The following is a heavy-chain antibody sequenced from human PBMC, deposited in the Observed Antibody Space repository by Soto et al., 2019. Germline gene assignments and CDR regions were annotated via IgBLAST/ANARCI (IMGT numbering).Heavy chain of an antibody. V-gene: IGHV1-69*01. J-gene: IGHJ2*01. CDR2: IIPIYGTA. Sequence: QVQLVQSGAEVKEPGSSVKVSCKVSGDTFNKYTINWVRQAPGQGLEWMAGIIPIYGTANYALKCHDRIKGTADESTATAYMELNSLTSEDTAIYYCARDGHGYNYWYFDLWGRGTLITVSS. D-gene: IGHD5-12*01. CDR3: ARDGHGYNYWYFDL. CDR1: GDTFNKYT.